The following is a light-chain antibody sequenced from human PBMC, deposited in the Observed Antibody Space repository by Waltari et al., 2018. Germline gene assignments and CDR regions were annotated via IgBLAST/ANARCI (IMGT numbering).Light chain of an antibody. CDR1: SGHSSYA. V-gene: IGLV4-69*01. J-gene: IGLJ3*02. CDR3: QTWGTDIGV. CDR2: VNRDGSH. Sequence: QLVLTQSPSASASLGASVKLTCTLSSGHSSYAIAWHQQQPEKGPRYLMKVNRDGSHNKGGGIPDRFSGSSSGAERYLTISSLQSEDEADYYCQTWGTDIGVFGGGTKLTVL.